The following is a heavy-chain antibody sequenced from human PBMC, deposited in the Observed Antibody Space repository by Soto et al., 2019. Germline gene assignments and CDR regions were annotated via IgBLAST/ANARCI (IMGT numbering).Heavy chain of an antibody. Sequence: GGSLRLSCAASGFTFSSYGMHWVRQAPGKGLEWVAVIWYDGSNKYYADSVKGRFTISRDNSKNTLYLQMNSLRAEDTAVYYCARDYYYDSSGYTPAGYYYGMDVWGQGTTVTVSS. J-gene: IGHJ6*02. D-gene: IGHD3-22*01. CDR2: IWYDGSNK. CDR3: ARDYYYDSSGYTPAGYYYGMDV. CDR1: GFTFSSYG. V-gene: IGHV3-33*01.